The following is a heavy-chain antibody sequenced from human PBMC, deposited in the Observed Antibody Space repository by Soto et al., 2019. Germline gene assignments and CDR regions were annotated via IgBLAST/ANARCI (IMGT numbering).Heavy chain of an antibody. D-gene: IGHD2-15*01. J-gene: IGHJ4*02. Sequence: GGSLRLSCAASGFTFSSYAMSWVRQAPGKGLEWVSAISGSGGSTYYADSVRGRFTISRDNSKNTLPLQMSSLTAEDTAVYFCAKRRGAGGHFDYWGQGALVTVSS. CDR3: AKRRGAGGHFDY. CDR2: ISGSGGST. V-gene: IGHV3-23*01. CDR1: GFTFSSYA.